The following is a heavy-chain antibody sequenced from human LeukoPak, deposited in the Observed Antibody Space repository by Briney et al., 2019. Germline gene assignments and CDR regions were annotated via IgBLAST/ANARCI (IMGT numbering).Heavy chain of an antibody. J-gene: IGHJ4*02. V-gene: IGHV3-74*01. CDR3: ARGPYGGGYYVGDF. Sequence: HSGGSLRLSCGASGFTFSGYWMHWVRQAPGKGLVWVSRINSDGSSTSYADSVKGRFTISRDNAKNTLYLQMNSLRAEDTAVYYCARGPYGGGYYVGDFWGQGSLLTVSS. CDR1: GFTFSGYW. CDR2: INSDGSST. D-gene: IGHD1-26*01.